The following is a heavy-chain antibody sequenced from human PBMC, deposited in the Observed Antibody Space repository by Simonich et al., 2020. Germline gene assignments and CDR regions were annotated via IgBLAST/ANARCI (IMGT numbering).Heavy chain of an antibody. V-gene: IGHV3-33*01. CDR1: GFTFSSYG. J-gene: IGHJ3*02. CDR2: IWYDGRKK. D-gene: IGHD3-10*01. CDR3: ARDGGYMVRGVDAFDI. Sequence: QVQLVESGGGVVQPGRSLRLSCAASGFTFSSYGMHRVRQAPGKWLEWGVVIWYDGRKKDYADSVKGRFTISRDNSKNTLYLQMNSLRAEDTAVYYCARDGGYMVRGVDAFDIWGQGTMVTVSS.